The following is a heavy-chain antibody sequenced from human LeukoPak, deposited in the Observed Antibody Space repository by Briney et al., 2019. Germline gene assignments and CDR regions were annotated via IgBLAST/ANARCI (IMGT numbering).Heavy chain of an antibody. CDR1: GYRFTSYW. D-gene: IGHD5-24*01. CDR3: ARLIEGMAAFY. V-gene: IGHV5-51*01. Sequence: GESLKISCTTSGYRFTSYWIGWVRQMPGKGLEWMGIIFPGDSDTRYSPSFQGQVTISADKSISTAYLQWSSLKASDTAIYYCARLIEGMAAFYWGQGTLVTVSS. CDR2: IFPGDSDT. J-gene: IGHJ4*02.